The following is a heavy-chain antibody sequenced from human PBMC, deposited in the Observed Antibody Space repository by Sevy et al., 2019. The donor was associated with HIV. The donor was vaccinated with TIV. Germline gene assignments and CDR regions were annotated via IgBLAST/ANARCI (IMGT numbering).Heavy chain of an antibody. V-gene: IGHV3-23*01. J-gene: IGHJ6*02. D-gene: IGHD3-9*01. CDR1: GFTFSSYA. Sequence: GESLKISCAASGFTFSSYAMSWVRQAPGKGLEWVSAISGSGGSTYYADSVKGRFTISRDNSKNTLYLQTNSLKVEDTAVYYCAKDLDYDILTGYSRNYYGMDVWGQGTTVTVSS. CDR2: ISGSGGST. CDR3: AKDLDYDILTGYSRNYYGMDV.